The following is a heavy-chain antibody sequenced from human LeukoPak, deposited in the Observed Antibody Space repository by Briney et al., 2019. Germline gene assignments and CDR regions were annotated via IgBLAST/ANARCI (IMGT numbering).Heavy chain of an antibody. D-gene: IGHD6-13*01. CDR1: GFTVSSAY. CDR2: IYSGGNT. J-gene: IGHJ4*02. CDR3: ARDDLKYSSSWYDGAA. V-gene: IGHV3-53*01. Sequence: PGGSLRLSCAASGFTVSSAYMTWVRQAPGKGLDWVSVIYSGGNTYYADSVKGRFTISRDNSKNTLYLQMNSLRADDTAVYYCARDDLKYSSSWYDGAAWGQGTLVTVSS.